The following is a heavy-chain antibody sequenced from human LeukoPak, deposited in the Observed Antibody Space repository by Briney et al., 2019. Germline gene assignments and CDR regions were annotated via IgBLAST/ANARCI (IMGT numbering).Heavy chain of an antibody. D-gene: IGHD5-18*01. Sequence: KPSETLSLTCAVYGGSFSGYYWSWIRQPPGKGLEWIGEINHSGRTNYTPSLNRHVTISVDTSKNQFSLKLSSVTAADTAVYYCARGRYSYGYSPNWYFDLWGRGTLVTVSS. CDR2: INHSGRT. J-gene: IGHJ2*01. CDR1: GGSFSGYY. CDR3: ARGRYSYGYSPNWYFDL. V-gene: IGHV4-34*01.